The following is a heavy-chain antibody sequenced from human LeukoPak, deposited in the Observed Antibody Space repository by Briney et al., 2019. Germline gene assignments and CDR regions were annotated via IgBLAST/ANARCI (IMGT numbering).Heavy chain of an antibody. CDR2: ISAYKGNT. Sequence: ASVKVSCKASGYTFTSYGISWVRQAPGQGLEWMGWISAYKGNTNYAQKLQGRVTTTTDTSTTTAYMELRSLRSDDTAVYYCARDNYGSGSYYKPASDYWGQGTLVTVSS. CDR3: ARDNYGSGSYYKPASDY. CDR1: GYTFTSYG. D-gene: IGHD3-10*01. V-gene: IGHV1-18*01. J-gene: IGHJ4*02.